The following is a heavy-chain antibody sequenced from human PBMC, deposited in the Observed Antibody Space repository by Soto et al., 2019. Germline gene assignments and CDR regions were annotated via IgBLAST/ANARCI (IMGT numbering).Heavy chain of an antibody. CDR1: GFTFSSYA. Sequence: GGSLRLSCAASGFTFSSYAMHWVRQAPGKGLEYVSAISSNGGSTYYANSVKGRFTISRDNAKNSLYLQMNSLRDEDTAVYYCARPEYSSSSYGMDVWGQGTTVTVSS. D-gene: IGHD6-6*01. J-gene: IGHJ6*02. CDR3: ARPEYSSSSYGMDV. CDR2: ISSNGGST. V-gene: IGHV3-64*01.